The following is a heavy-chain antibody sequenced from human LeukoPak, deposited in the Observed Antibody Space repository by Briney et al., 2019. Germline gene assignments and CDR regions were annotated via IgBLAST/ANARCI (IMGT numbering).Heavy chain of an antibody. V-gene: IGHV1-18*01. CDR2: ISVYNT. J-gene: IGHJ4*02. D-gene: IGHD1-26*01. CDR3: ARDLGASYCFDC. CDR1: GYTFTSFG. Sequence: ASVKVSCKASGYTFTSFGISWVRQAPGQGLEWMGWISVYNTYYSQKLQGRVTVTADTSTSTAYMELRSLRSDDTAVYYCARDLGASYCFDCWGQGTLVTVSS.